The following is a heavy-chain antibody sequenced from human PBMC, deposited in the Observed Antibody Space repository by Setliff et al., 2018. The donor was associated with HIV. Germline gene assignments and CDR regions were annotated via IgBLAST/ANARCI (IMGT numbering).Heavy chain of an antibody. CDR3: GRGVLYGLSEY. V-gene: IGHV1-69*13. J-gene: IGHJ4*02. D-gene: IGHD3-10*01. CDR1: GDIPRHYG. CDR2: VIPVFGEP. Sequence: SVKVSCKASGDIPRHYGFNWVRQASGQGLEWVGSVIPVFGEPHYAQRFQGRVTITADRSSNTAYMEIMSLRSDDTATYYCGRGVLYGLSEYWGPGSLVTVSS.